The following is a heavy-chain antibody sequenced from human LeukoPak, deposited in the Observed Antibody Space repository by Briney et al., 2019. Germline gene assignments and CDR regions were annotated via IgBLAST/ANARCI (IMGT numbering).Heavy chain of an antibody. V-gene: IGHV4-34*01. CDR3: ARPGIAAAEGRYFDL. Sequence: SETLSLTCAVYGGSFSGYYWSWIRQPPGKGLEWIGEINHSGSTNYDPSLKSRVTISVDTSKNQFSLKLSSVTAADTAVYYCARPGIAAAEGRYFDLWGRGTLVTVSS. J-gene: IGHJ2*01. CDR2: INHSGST. D-gene: IGHD6-13*01. CDR1: GGSFSGYY.